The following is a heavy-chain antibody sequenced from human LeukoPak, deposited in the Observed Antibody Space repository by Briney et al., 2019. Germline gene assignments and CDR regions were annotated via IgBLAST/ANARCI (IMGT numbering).Heavy chain of an antibody. J-gene: IGHJ4*02. CDR3: ARDLRLYGSGSYYNPSYFDY. CDR2: ISGYNGNT. Sequence: ASVKVSCKTSGYTFTSYGINWVRQAPGQGLEWMGWISGYNGNTKYAQKVQDRVTMTTDTSTSTAYMELTSLRSDDTAVYYCARDLRLYGSGSYYNPSYFDYWGQGTLVTVSS. CDR1: GYTFTSYG. D-gene: IGHD3-10*01. V-gene: IGHV1-18*01.